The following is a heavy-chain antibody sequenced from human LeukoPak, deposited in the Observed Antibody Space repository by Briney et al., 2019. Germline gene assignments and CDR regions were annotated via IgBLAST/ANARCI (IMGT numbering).Heavy chain of an antibody. D-gene: IGHD4-23*01. J-gene: IGHJ3*02. CDR2: LYSGGSR. CDR3: ARGTFYGGNSPLAFDI. CDR1: GFTVSSNY. Sequence: PVGSLRLSCAASGFTVSSNYMSWVRQAPGKGLEWVSVLYSGGSRYYADSVKGRLTISRDNSKNTLYFQMNSLRAEDTAVYYCARGTFYGGNSPLAFDIWGQGTMVTVSS. V-gene: IGHV3-53*01.